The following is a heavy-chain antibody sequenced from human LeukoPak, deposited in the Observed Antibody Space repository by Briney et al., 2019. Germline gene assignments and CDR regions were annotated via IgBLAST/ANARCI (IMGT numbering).Heavy chain of an antibody. V-gene: IGHV3-48*03. Sequence: PGGSLRLSCAASGFTFSSYEMNWVRQAPGKGLEWVSYISSSGSTIYYADSVKGRFTISRDNSKNTLYLQMNSLRAEDTALYYCAKDRGLLAFFDYWGQGTLVTVSS. J-gene: IGHJ4*02. CDR2: ISSSGSTI. D-gene: IGHD2-15*01. CDR1: GFTFSSYE. CDR3: AKDRGLLAFFDY.